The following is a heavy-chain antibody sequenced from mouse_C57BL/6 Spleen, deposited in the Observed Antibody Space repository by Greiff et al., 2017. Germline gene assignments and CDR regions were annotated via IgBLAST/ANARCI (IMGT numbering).Heavy chain of an antibody. D-gene: IGHD3-1*01. V-gene: IGHV1-80*01. CDR1: GYAFSSYW. Sequence: QVQLQQSGAELVKPGASVKISCKASGYAFSSYWMNWVKQRPGKGLEWIGQIYPGDGDTNYNGKFKGKATLTADKSSSTAYMQLSSLTSEDSAVYCCARSGDPYYAMDYWGQGTSVTVSS. J-gene: IGHJ4*01. CDR3: ARSGDPYYAMDY. CDR2: IYPGDGDT.